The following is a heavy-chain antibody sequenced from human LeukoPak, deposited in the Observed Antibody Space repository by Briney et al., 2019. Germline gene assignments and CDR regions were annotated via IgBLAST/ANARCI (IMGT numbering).Heavy chain of an antibody. Sequence: GGSLRLSCAASGFTFSDYYMNWIRQVPGKGLEWLSYIGSTIEYADSVKGRFTISRDNAKNSLYLQMNSLRAEDTAVYYCARDAMVRGVIITRAFDIWGQGTMVTVSS. D-gene: IGHD3-10*01. CDR2: IGSTI. CDR1: GFTFSDYY. J-gene: IGHJ3*02. V-gene: IGHV3-11*04. CDR3: ARDAMVRGVIITRAFDI.